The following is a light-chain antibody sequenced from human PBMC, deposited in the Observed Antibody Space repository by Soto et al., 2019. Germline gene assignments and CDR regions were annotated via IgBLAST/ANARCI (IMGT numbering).Light chain of an antibody. CDR2: CXA. J-gene: IGKJ5*01. CDR3: QQYGSSTIT. CDR1: HSGTKSY. Sequence: ESGWAQSAGTMSLSPGKTASRVXRASHSGTKSYVAWCQQEPGXAPRLXXACXASMATGIPDRLSGSGSGTDFTLTISRLEPEDFAVYYCQQYGSSTITFGQGTLLEIK. V-gene: IGKV3-20*01.